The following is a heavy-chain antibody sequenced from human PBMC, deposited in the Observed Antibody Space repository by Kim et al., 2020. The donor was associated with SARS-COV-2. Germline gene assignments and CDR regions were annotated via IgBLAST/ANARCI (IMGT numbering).Heavy chain of an antibody. V-gene: IGHV3-30*04. CDR2: ISYDGSNK. Sequence: GGSLRLSCAASGFTFSSYAMHWVRQAPGKGLEWVAVISYDGSNKYYADSVKGRFTISRDNSKNTLYLQMNSLRAEDTAVYYCARPHARHRLLSEIFDYWGQGTLVTVSS. CDR3: ARPHARHRLLSEIFDY. J-gene: IGHJ4*02. CDR1: GFTFSSYA. D-gene: IGHD2-2*01.